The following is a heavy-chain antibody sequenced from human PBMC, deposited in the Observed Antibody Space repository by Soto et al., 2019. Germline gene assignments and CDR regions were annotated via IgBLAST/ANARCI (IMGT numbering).Heavy chain of an antibody. CDR2: IRSKTNNYAT. J-gene: IGHJ6*02. D-gene: IGHD4-17*01. V-gene: IGHV3-73*02. Sequence: EVQLVESGGGLVQPGGSLKLSCAASGFTFSASAIHWVRQASGKGLEWVGRIRSKTNNYATAYAASVKGRFTISRDDSKYTAYLQMNSLKTEDTAVYYCTRHGDYVYYGMDVWGQGITVTVSS. CDR1: GFTFSASA. CDR3: TRHGDYVYYGMDV.